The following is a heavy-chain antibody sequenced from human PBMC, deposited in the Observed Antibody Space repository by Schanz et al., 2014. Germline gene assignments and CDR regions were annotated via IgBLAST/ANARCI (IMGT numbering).Heavy chain of an antibody. CDR2: IGVDGTTT. CDR1: GSAFSSYG. J-gene: IGHJ4*02. D-gene: IGHD3-10*01. V-gene: IGHV3-23*01. CDR3: AKYRGYYRVSGSYRELEY. Sequence: EVQLLESGGGLVQPGGSLRLSCLASGSAFSSYGMNWLRQAPGKGLEWVSVIGVDGTTTYYADSEKGRFTISRDNSKNTLYLQMNSLRPEDTAVYYCAKYRGYYRVSGSYRELEYWGQGTLVTVSS.